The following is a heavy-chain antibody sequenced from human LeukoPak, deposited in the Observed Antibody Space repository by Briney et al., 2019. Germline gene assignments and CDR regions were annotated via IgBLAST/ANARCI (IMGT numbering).Heavy chain of an antibody. V-gene: IGHV1-46*01. CDR2: INPSGGST. CDR3: AQMTPAGVYFDWLNYYYMDV. D-gene: IGHD3-9*01. CDR1: GYTFTSYY. J-gene: IGHJ6*03. Sequence: GASVKVSCKAFGYTFTSYYMHWVRQAPGQGLEWMGIINPSGGSTSYAQKFQGRVTMTRDTSTSTVYMELNSLRAEDTAVYYCAQMTPAGVYFDWLNYYYMDVWGKGTTVTVSS.